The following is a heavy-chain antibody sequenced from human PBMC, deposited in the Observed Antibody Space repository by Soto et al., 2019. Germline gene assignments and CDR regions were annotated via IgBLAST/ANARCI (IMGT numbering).Heavy chain of an antibody. J-gene: IGHJ4*02. Sequence: QVQLVESGGGVVQPGRSLRLSCAASGFTFSSYGMHWVRQAPGKGLEWVAVIWYDGSNKYYADSVKGRFTISRDNSKNTHYLHMNSQRAEDTAVYYCAGDYLVVPHRVHDYWGQGTLVSVSS. CDR1: GFTFSSYG. D-gene: IGHD2-2*01. CDR3: AGDYLVVPHRVHDY. V-gene: IGHV3-33*01. CDR2: IWYDGSNK.